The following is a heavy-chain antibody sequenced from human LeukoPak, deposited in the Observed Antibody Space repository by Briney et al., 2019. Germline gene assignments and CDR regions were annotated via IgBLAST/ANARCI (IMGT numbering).Heavy chain of an antibody. CDR1: GFAFSTYS. J-gene: IGHJ5*02. V-gene: IGHV3-21*01. D-gene: IGHD1-1*01. Sequence: GGSLRLSCAASGFAFSTYSMNWVRQAPGRGLEWVSSISGSSTYIYYADSVKGRFTISRDNAKNSLYLQMNSLRAEDTAVYYCASGTSYGTWGQGTLVTVSS. CDR3: ASGTSYGT. CDR2: ISGSSTYI.